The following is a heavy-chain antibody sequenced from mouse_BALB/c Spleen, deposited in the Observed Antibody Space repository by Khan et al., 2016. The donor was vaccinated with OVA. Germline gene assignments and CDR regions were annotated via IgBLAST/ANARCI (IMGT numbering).Heavy chain of an antibody. CDR1: GYSFTNYY. V-gene: IGHV1S135*01. D-gene: IGHD2-2*01. CDR3: TRHGYVAWFTY. CDR2: IDPFSGVS. J-gene: IGHJ3*01. Sequence: EVQLQESGPELMKPGASVKISCKASGYSFTNYYIHWVIQSHGKSLEWIGYIDPFSGVSTYNQKFKGKATLTVDKSSRTAYIHLGNLTSEDSAVYYCTRHGYVAWFTYWGQGTLVTVSA.